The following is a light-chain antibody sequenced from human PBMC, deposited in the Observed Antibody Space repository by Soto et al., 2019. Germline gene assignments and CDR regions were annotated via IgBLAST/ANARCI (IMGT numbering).Light chain of an antibody. V-gene: IGKV3-20*01. CDR1: QSVSSSY. J-gene: IGKJ3*01. CDR2: GAS. CDR3: QQYGSSLLT. Sequence: EIVLTQSPGTLSLSPGERATLSCRASQSVSSSYLAWYQQKPGQAPRLLIYGASSRATGIPDRFSGSGSGTDFTLTISRLEPEDFAVYYCQQYGSSLLTFGPGTKWIS.